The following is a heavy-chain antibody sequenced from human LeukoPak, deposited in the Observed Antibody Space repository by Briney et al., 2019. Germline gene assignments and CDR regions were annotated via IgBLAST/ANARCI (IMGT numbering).Heavy chain of an antibody. CDR3: ARARGNGYYGSDAFDI. D-gene: IGHD3-22*01. CDR1: ASTFSTYS. V-gene: IGHV3-48*02. CDR2: INTFSNPK. J-gene: IGHJ3*02. Sequence: PRGSLRLSCAASASTFSTYSMNWVRQAPGKGLEWISYINTFSNPKYYADSVRGRFTVSGDNAKNSLYLQMNSLRDDDTAVYYCARARGNGYYGSDAFDIWGQGTTVTVSS.